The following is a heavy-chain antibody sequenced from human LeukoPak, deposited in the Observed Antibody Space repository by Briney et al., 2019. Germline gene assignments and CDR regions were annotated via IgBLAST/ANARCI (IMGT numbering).Heavy chain of an antibody. Sequence: GGSLTLSCAASKFTFSSYTMHCVRQAPGKGLDWVTVISYDGKNKYYGDYGKGRFTISRDNSKNTLYLQMNSLRPEDTAIYYCARESRDTAMATDYWGQGTLVTVSS. CDR1: KFTFSSYT. J-gene: IGHJ4*02. D-gene: IGHD5-18*01. CDR2: ISYDGKNK. CDR3: ARESRDTAMATDY. V-gene: IGHV3-30*04.